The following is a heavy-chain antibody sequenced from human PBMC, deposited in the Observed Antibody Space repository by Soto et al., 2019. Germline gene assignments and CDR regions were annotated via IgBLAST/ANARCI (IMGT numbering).Heavy chain of an antibody. CDR2: INAGNGNT. CDR3: ARDRSGWYYYDY. Sequence: ASVKVSCKASGYTFTSYAMHWVRQAPGQRLEWMGWINAGNGNTKYSQKFQGRVTITRDTSASTAYMELSSLRSEDTAVYYCARDRSGWYYYDYWGQGTLVTASS. D-gene: IGHD6-19*01. V-gene: IGHV1-3*01. J-gene: IGHJ4*02. CDR1: GYTFTSYA.